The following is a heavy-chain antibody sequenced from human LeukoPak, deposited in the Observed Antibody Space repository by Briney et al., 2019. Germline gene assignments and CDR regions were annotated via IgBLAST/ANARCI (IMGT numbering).Heavy chain of an antibody. V-gene: IGHV3-23*01. Sequence: PGGTLRLSCAASGFTFSNHGMNWVRQAPGKGLEWVSGISPSGDITYYADSVKGRFTISRDNSKNTLYLQMNSLRAEDTAVYYCARPRTDCSGGSCYPYYFDYWGQGTLVTVSS. CDR3: ARPRTDCSGGSCYPYYFDY. CDR1: GFTFSNHG. CDR2: ISPSGDIT. J-gene: IGHJ4*02. D-gene: IGHD2-15*01.